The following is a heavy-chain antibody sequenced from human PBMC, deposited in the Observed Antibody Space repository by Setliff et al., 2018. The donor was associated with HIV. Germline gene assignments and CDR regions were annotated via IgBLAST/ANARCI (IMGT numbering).Heavy chain of an antibody. J-gene: IGHJ4*02. CDR1: GFTFSSYS. CDR3: STDRTADWDF. Sequence: GESLKISCAASGFTFSSYSMNWVRQAPGKGLEWVSSISSSGTTIYYADSVKGRFTISRDNAKNSLYLQMNSLRAEDTAVYYCSTDRTADWDFWGQGTLVTVSS. V-gene: IGHV3-21*03. D-gene: IGHD2-21*01. CDR2: ISSSGTTI.